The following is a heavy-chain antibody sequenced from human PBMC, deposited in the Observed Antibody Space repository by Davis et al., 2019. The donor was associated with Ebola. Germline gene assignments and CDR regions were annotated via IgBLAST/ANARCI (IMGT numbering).Heavy chain of an antibody. V-gene: IGHV3-15*01. J-gene: IGHJ6*02. CDR2: IKSKTDGGTT. CDR3: ARDLPFIVGGMDV. Sequence: GESLKISCAASGFTFSNAWMSWVRQAPGKGLEWVGRIKSKTDGGTTDYAAPVKGRFTISRDDSKNTLYLQMNSLRAEDTAVYYCARDLPFIVGGMDVWGQGTTVTVSS. CDR1: GFTFSNAW. D-gene: IGHD2-15*01.